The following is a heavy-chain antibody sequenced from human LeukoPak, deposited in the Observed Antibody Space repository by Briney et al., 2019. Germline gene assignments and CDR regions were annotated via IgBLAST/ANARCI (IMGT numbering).Heavy chain of an antibody. CDR2: ISAYNGNT. CDR3: ARDAGVVVVPAAPIL. Sequence: ASVKVSCKTSGYTFITFGISWVRQAPRQGLEWMGWISAYNGNTNYAQKFQGRVTMTTDTSTSTAYMELRSLRSDDTAVYFCARDAGVVVVPAAPILWGQGTLVTVSS. CDR1: GYTFITFG. D-gene: IGHD2-2*01. V-gene: IGHV1-18*01. J-gene: IGHJ4*02.